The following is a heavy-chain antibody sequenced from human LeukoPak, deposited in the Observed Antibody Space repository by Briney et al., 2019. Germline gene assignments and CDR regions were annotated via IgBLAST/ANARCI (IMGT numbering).Heavy chain of an antibody. CDR2: IYTSGST. J-gene: IGHJ4*02. CDR3: ARDTAAAGTLFDY. Sequence: SETLSLTCTVSGGSISSYYWSWLRQPAGKGLEWIGRIYTSGSTNYNPSLKSRVTMSVDTSSNQFSLKLSSVTAADTAVYYCARDTAAAGTLFDYWGQGTLVTVSS. CDR1: GGSISSYY. D-gene: IGHD6-13*01. V-gene: IGHV4-4*07.